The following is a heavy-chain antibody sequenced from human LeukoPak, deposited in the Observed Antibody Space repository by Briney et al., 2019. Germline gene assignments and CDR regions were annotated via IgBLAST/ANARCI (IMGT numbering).Heavy chain of an antibody. CDR3: AKDPGAYYYYGMDV. CDR1: GFTFSSYG. CDR2: ISYDGSNK. J-gene: IGHJ6*02. Sequence: GGSLRLSCAASGFTFSSYGMHWVRQAPGKGLEWVAVISYDGSNKYYADSVKGRFTISRDNSKNTLYLQMNSLRAEDTAVYYCAKDPGAYYYYGMDVWGQGTTVTVSS. V-gene: IGHV3-30*18.